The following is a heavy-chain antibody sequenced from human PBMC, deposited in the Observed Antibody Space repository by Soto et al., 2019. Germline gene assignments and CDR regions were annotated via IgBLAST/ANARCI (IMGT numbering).Heavy chain of an antibody. V-gene: IGHV3-30-3*01. Sequence: QVQLVESGGGVVQPGRSLRLSCAASGFTFSSYAMHWVRQAPGKGLEWVAVISYDGSNKYYADSVKGRFTISRDNSKNTLYLQMNSLRAEDTAVYYCAREGKRNGDYDEWGQGTLVTVSS. J-gene: IGHJ4*02. CDR3: AREGKRNGDYDE. D-gene: IGHD4-17*01. CDR1: GFTFSSYA. CDR2: ISYDGSNK.